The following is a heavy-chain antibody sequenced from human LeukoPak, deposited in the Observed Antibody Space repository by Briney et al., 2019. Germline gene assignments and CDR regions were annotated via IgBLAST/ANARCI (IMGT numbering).Heavy chain of an antibody. J-gene: IGHJ4*02. CDR1: GFTFSTFA. Sequence: GGSLRLSCAASGFTFSTFAMIWVRQPPGKGLEWVAFIRYDGSNKYYVDSVKGRFTISRDNSKNTLYLQMNSLRAEDTAVYYCANQLDYYDSSGYQHYFEYWGQGTLVTVSS. CDR2: IRYDGSNK. D-gene: IGHD3-22*01. CDR3: ANQLDYYDSSGYQHYFEY. V-gene: IGHV3-30*02.